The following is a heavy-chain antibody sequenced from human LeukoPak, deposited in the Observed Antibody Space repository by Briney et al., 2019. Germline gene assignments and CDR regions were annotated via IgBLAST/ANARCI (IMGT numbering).Heavy chain of an antibody. V-gene: IGHV4-34*01. CDR1: GGSFDGFY. Sequence: PSETLSLTCAVYGGSFDGFYWNWIRQPPGKGLEWIGEINYSGMTNYNPALMTRVAISADSSKRQFSLDLTSVTAADTAVYYCAIRMATSRLATATTWFDPWGQGTLVSVSS. CDR3: AIRMATSRLATATTWFDP. J-gene: IGHJ5*02. D-gene: IGHD2-2*01. CDR2: INYSGMT.